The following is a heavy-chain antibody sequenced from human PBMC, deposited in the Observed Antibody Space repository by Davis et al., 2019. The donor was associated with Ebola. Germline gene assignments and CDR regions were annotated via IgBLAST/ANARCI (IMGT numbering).Heavy chain of an antibody. J-gene: IGHJ5*02. CDR1: GGSISSGSYY. D-gene: IGHD6-6*01. CDR3: ARAMGRVAARPSNWFDP. CDR2: IYTSGST. V-gene: IGHV4-61*09. Sequence: SETLSLTCTVSGGSISSGSYYWSWIRQPAGKGLEWIGHIYTSGSTNYNPSLKSRVTISVDTSKNQFSLKLSSVTAADTAVYYCARAMGRVAARPSNWFDPWGQGTLVTVSS.